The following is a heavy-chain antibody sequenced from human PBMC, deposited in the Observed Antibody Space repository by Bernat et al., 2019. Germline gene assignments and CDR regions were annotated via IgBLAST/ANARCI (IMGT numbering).Heavy chain of an antibody. CDR2: IYYSGST. CDR3: AKRIITGNFDY. V-gene: IGHV4-39*01. CDR1: GGSISSSSYY. Sequence: QLQLQESGPGLVKPSETLSLTCTVSGGSISSSSYYWGWIRQPPGKGLEWIGSIYYSGSTYYNPSLKSRVTISVDTSKNQFSLKLSSVTAADTAVYYCAKRIITGNFDYWGQGTLVTVYS. D-gene: IGHD3-16*01. J-gene: IGHJ4*02.